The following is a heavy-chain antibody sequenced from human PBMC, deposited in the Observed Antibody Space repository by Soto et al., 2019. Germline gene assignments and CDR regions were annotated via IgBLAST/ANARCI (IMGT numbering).Heavy chain of an antibody. CDR2: IYRTGST. CDR1: GGSFTSNNW. V-gene: IGHV4-4*02. D-gene: IGHD1-7*01. J-gene: IGHJ4*02. Sequence: SETLSLTCAVSGGSFTSNNWWTWVRQPPGQGLEWIGEIYRTGSTNYNPSLKRRVNISLDKSENQFSLKVTSLTAADTAVYYCASRDPGTSVDYWGQGTLVTVS. CDR3: ASRDPGTSVDY.